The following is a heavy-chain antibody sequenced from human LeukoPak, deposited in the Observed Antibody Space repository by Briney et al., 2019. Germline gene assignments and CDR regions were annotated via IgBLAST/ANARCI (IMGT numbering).Heavy chain of an antibody. D-gene: IGHD3-9*01. CDR1: GFTLSSYA. J-gene: IGHJ4*02. CDR2: ISGSGDRT. CDR3: ARDLRVTYYDILTGYKVGFDY. V-gene: IGHV3-23*01. Sequence: GGSLRVSCAAFGFTLSSYAISWVRQAPGKGLEWVSGISGSGDRTNYADSVKGRFTISRDNSRNTLYLQMNSLRVEDTAVYYCARDLRVTYYDILTGYKVGFDYWGQGTLVTVSS.